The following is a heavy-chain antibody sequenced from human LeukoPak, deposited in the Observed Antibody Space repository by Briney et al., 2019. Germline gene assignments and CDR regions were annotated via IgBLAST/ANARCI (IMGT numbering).Heavy chain of an antibody. V-gene: IGHV4-4*07. CDR3: AGDLRGRFLESNWFDP. CDR2: IYTSGST. CDR1: GGSISSYY. D-gene: IGHD3-3*01. Sequence: SETLSLTCTVSGGSISSYYWSWIRQPAGKGLEWIGRIYTSGSTNYNPSLKSRVTMSVDTSKNQFSLKLSSETAADTAVYYCAGDLRGRFLESNWFDPWGQGTLVTVSS. J-gene: IGHJ5*02.